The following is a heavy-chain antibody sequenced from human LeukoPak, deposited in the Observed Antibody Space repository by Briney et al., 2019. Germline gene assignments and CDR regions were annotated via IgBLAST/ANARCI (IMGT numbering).Heavy chain of an antibody. D-gene: IGHD6-6*01. V-gene: IGHV4-61*08. J-gene: IGHJ6*02. CDR1: GGSISSGGYY. Sequence: SETLSLTCTVSGGSISSGGYYWSWIRQHPGKGLEWIGYIYYSGSTNYNPSLKSRVTISVDTSKNQFSLNLSSVTAADTALYYCARDHASHGMDVWGQGTTVTVSS. CDR3: ARDHASHGMDV. CDR2: IYYSGST.